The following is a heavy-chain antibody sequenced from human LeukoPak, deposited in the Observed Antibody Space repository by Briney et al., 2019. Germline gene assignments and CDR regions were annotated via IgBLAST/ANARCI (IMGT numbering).Heavy chain of an antibody. D-gene: IGHD2-21*02. J-gene: IGHJ4*02. V-gene: IGHV4-34*01. CDR1: GGSFSGYY. Sequence: PSETLSLTCAVYGGSFSGYYWSWIRQPPGKGLEWIGEINHSGSTNYNPSLKSRVTISVDTSKNQFPLKLSSVTAADMAVYYCATSLTYFDYWGQGTLVTVSS. CDR2: INHSGST. CDR3: ATSLTYFDY.